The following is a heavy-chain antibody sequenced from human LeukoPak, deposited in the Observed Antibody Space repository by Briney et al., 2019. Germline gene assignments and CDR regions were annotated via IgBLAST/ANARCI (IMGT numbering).Heavy chain of an antibody. CDR2: IRYDGSNK. CDR1: GFTFSNYG. CDR3: AKNIAAADSSGYYYYYMDV. V-gene: IGHV3-30*02. Sequence: GGSLRLSCAASGFTFSNYGMHWVRQTPGKGLEWVAFIRYDGSNKYYADSVKGRFTISRDNSKNTLYLQMNSLRAEDTAVYYCAKNIAAADSSGYYYYYMDVWSKGTTVTVSS. J-gene: IGHJ6*03. D-gene: IGHD6-13*01.